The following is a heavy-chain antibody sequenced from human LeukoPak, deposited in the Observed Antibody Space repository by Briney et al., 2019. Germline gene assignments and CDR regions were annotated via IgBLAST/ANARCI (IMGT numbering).Heavy chain of an antibody. Sequence: ASVKVSCKASGYIFMNFAISWVRQAPGQGLEWMGWISAYNGNTNYAQRVQGRVTMTTDTSTSTAYMELRSLRTDDTAMYYCARFEDGSSWPWPGLDYWGQGTLVTVSS. J-gene: IGHJ4*02. CDR1: GYIFMNFA. D-gene: IGHD6-13*01. V-gene: IGHV1-18*01. CDR2: ISAYNGNT. CDR3: ARFEDGSSWPWPGLDY.